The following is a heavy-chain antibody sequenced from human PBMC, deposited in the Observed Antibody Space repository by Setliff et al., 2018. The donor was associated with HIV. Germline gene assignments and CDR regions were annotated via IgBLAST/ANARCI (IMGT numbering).Heavy chain of an antibody. Sequence: ASVKVSCKASGYIFDNYGLTWVRRAPGQGLEWMGWISVYDGDPTYAQKFQGGVSMTTDTSTSTAYMELRSLTSDDTAVYYCATYHYYDSSAYFIDLYYLDYWGQGTLVTVSS. CDR3: ATYHYYDSSAYFIDLYYLDY. CDR2: ISVYDGDP. J-gene: IGHJ4*02. CDR1: GYIFDNYG. D-gene: IGHD3-22*01. V-gene: IGHV1-18*01.